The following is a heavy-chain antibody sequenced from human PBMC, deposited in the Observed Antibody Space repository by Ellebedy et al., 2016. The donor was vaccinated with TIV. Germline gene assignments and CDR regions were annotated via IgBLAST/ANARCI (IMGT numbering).Heavy chain of an antibody. Sequence: AASVKVSCKASGGTFSSYSVSCVRQAPGQGLEWMGGITPILAIANYAQKFQGRVTIIADKSTSTAYMELSSLRSEDTAVYYCARETSGFDYWGQGTLVTVSS. CDR3: ARETSGFDY. CDR2: ITPILAIA. D-gene: IGHD1-26*01. V-gene: IGHV1-69*10. J-gene: IGHJ4*02. CDR1: GGTFSSYS.